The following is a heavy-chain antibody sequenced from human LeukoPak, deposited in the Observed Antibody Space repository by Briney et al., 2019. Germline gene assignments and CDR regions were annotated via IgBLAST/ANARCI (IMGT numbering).Heavy chain of an antibody. D-gene: IGHD6-6*01. Sequence: SVKVSCKASGGTFSSYAISLVRQAPRQGLEWMGGIIPIFGTANYAQKFQGRVTITTDESTSTAYMELSSLRSEDTAVYYCARETSIAAFDYWGQGTLVTVSS. J-gene: IGHJ4*02. CDR3: ARETSIAAFDY. CDR1: GGTFSSYA. CDR2: IIPIFGTA. V-gene: IGHV1-69*05.